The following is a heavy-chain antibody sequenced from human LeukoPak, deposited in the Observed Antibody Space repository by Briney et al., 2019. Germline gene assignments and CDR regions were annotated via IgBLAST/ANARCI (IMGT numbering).Heavy chain of an antibody. CDR1: GYTFTSYD. V-gene: IGHV1-2*02. D-gene: IGHD3-3*01. CDR2: MNPNSGGT. Sequence: GASVKVSCKASGYTFTSYDINWVRQATGQGLEWMGWMNPNSGGTNYAQKFQGRVTMTRDTSISTAYMELSRLRSDDTAVYYCARGPGRFPMDVWGKGTTVTVSS. CDR3: ARGPGRFPMDV. J-gene: IGHJ6*03.